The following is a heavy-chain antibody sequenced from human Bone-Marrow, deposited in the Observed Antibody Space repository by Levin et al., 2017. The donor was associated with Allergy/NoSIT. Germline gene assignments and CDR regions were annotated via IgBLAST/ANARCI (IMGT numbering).Heavy chain of an antibody. D-gene: IGHD6-19*01. Sequence: GESLKISCVASFFPFSSSSLHWVRQAPGKGLEWVSLISWAGGSTYYADSVTGRFTLSRDTSKNSLYLQMNSLRAEDTAVSYCAKGGSGWYPYFQHWGQGTLVTVSS. J-gene: IGHJ1*01. CDR3: AKGGSGWYPYFQH. V-gene: IGHV3-43D*03. CDR2: ISWAGGST. CDR1: FFPFSSSS.